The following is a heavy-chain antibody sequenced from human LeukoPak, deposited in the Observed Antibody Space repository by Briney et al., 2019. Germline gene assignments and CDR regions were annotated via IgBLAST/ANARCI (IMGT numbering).Heavy chain of an antibody. V-gene: IGHV1-69*01. D-gene: IGHD3-22*01. Sequence: ASVKVSCKASGGTFSSYAISWVRQAPGQGLEWMGGIIPIFGTANYVQKFQGRVTITADESTSTAYMELSSLRSEDTAVYYCAREAGYYDSSGYINDYWGQGTLVTVSS. CDR1: GGTFSSYA. CDR3: AREAGYYDSSGYINDY. J-gene: IGHJ4*02. CDR2: IIPIFGTA.